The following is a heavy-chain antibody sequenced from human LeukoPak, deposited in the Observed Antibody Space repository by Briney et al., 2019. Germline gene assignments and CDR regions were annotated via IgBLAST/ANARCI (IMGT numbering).Heavy chain of an antibody. CDR2: IRYDGSNK. CDR3: AAGRDLQIFAALDF. J-gene: IGHJ3*01. D-gene: IGHD3-3*01. CDR1: GFTFSSYG. V-gene: IGHV3-30*02. Sequence: PGGSLRLSCAASGFTFSSYGLHWVRQAPGKGLEWVAFIRYDGSNKYYADSVKGRFTISRDNSKNTLYLQMNSLRAEDTAVYYCAAGRDLQIFAALDFWGQGTMVTVSS.